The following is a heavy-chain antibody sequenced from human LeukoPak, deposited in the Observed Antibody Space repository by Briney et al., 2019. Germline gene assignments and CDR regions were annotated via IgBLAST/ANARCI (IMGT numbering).Heavy chain of an antibody. CDR2: IWYDGGNR. D-gene: IGHD5-12*01. CDR1: GFTFSSYG. V-gene: IGHV3-33*01. Sequence: GESLRLSCAASGFTFSSYGMHWVRQAPGQGLEWVAVIWYDGGNRYYADSVKGRFTISRDNSKNTLYLQMNSLRVEDTAVYYCARVPHRGVATIINFDYWGQGTLVTVSS. J-gene: IGHJ4*02. CDR3: ARVPHRGVATIINFDY.